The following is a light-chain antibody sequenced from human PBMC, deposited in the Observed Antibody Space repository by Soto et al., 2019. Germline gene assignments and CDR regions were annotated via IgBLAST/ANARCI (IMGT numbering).Light chain of an antibody. Sequence: EKLMTQSPATLSVSPGERATLSCRASQSVSSNLAWYQQKPGQAPRLLIYGASNRATDIPGRFSGSGSGTEFTLTISSLQYEDFAVYYCQQYDNWTITFGQGTRLEIK. J-gene: IGKJ5*01. CDR2: GAS. CDR3: QQYDNWTIT. V-gene: IGKV3-15*01. CDR1: QSVSSN.